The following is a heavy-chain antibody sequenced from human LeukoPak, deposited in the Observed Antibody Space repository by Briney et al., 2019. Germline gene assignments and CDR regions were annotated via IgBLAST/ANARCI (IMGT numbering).Heavy chain of an antibody. CDR3: ARVPGNSSSWSLFDY. D-gene: IGHD6-13*01. CDR1: GYTFTGYY. V-gene: IGHV1-2*02. CDR2: INPNSGGT. Sequence: ASVKVSCKASGYTFTGYYMHWVRQAPGQGLEWMGWINPNSGGTNYAQKSQGRVTMTRDTSISTAYMELSRLRSDDTAVYYCARVPGNSSSWSLFDYWGQGTLVTVSS. J-gene: IGHJ4*02.